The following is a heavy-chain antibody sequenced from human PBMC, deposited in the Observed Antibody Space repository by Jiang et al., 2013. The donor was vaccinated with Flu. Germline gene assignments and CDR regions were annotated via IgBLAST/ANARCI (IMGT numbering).Heavy chain of an antibody. V-gene: IGHV1-46*01. D-gene: IGHD6-13*01. CDR3: ARDEAAQVDY. Sequence: GAEVKKPGASVKVSCKASGYTFTSYYMHCVRQAPGQGLEWMGIINPSGGSTVYAQKFQGRVTMTRDTSTSTVYMELSSLRIEDTAVYYCARDEAAQVDYWGQGTLVTVSS. CDR1: GYTFTSYY. J-gene: IGHJ4*02. CDR2: INPSGGST.